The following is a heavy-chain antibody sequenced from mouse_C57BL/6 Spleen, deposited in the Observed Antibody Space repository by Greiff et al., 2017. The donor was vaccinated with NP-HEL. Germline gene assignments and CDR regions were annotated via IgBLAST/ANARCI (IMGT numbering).Heavy chain of an antibody. D-gene: IGHD1-1*01. CDR1: GYTFTSYW. CDR2: IYPSDSET. CDR3: ARYGSSSDY. V-gene: IGHV1-61*01. J-gene: IGHJ2*01. Sequence: QVHVKQPGAELVRPGSSVKLSCKASGYTFTSYWMDWVKQRPGQGLEWIGNIYPSDSETHYNQKFKDKATLTVDKSSSTAYMQLSSLTSEDSAVYYCARYGSSSDYWGQGTTLTVSS.